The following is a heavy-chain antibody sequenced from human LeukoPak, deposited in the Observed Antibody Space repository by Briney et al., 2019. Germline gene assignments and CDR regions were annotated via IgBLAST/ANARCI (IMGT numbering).Heavy chain of an antibody. V-gene: IGHV3-7*01. CDR1: GFTFSSYW. Sequence: GGSLRLSCAASGFTFSSYWMSWVRQAPGKGLEWVANIKQDGSEKYYVDSVKGRFTISRDNAKKSLCLQMNSLRAEDTAVYYCARDLVGSAFDIWGQGTMVTVSS. CDR3: ARDLVGSAFDI. D-gene: IGHD2-15*01. CDR2: IKQDGSEK. J-gene: IGHJ3*02.